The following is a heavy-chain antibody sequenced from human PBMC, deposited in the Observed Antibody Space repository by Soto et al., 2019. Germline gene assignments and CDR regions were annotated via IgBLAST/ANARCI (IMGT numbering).Heavy chain of an antibody. D-gene: IGHD3-10*01. Sequence: SETLSLTCAVYGGSFSGYYWSWIRQPPGKGLEWIGEINYSGSTNYNPSLKSRVTISVDTSKNQFSLKLSSVTAADTAVYYCARGYYYGSGSDPTAYFYGMDVWGQGTTVTVSS. CDR3: ARGYYYGSGSDPTAYFYGMDV. CDR2: INYSGST. V-gene: IGHV4-34*01. J-gene: IGHJ6*02. CDR1: GGSFSGYY.